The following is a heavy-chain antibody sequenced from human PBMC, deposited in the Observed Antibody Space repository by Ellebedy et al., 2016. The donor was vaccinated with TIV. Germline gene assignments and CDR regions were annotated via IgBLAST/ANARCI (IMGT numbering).Heavy chain of an antibody. J-gene: IGHJ4*02. CDR3: ARDPGLVTSEATLYDSSRYPSGYFDY. CDR1: GGSISTYY. D-gene: IGHD3-22*01. V-gene: IGHV4-59*01. CDR2: IYYSGST. Sequence: MPSETLSLTCTVSGGSISTYYWSWLRQPPGKGLEWIGYIYYSGSTNYNPSLKSRVTMSVDTSKNQFSLRLTSVTAADTAVYYCARDPGLVTSEATLYDSSRYPSGYFDYWGQGTLVTVSS.